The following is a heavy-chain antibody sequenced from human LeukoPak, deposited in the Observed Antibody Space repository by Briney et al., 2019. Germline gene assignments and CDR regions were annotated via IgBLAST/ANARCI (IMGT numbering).Heavy chain of an antibody. CDR3: ARAAAGFDYYGMDV. CDR1: GGSFSGYY. Sequence: SETLSLTCAVYGGSFSGYYWNWIRQPPGKGLEWIGEINHSGSTNYNPSLKSRVTISVDTSKKQFSLKLSSVTAADTAVYYCARAAAGFDYYGMDVWGQGATVTVSS. V-gene: IGHV4-34*01. J-gene: IGHJ6*02. D-gene: IGHD6-13*01. CDR2: INHSGST.